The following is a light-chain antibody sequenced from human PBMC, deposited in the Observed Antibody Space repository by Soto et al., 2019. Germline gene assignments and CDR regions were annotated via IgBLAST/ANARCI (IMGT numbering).Light chain of an antibody. Sequence: QTVVTQEPSFSVSPGRTVTLTCGLSSGSVSTSYYPSWYQQTPGQAPRTLIYSTNTRSSGVPDRFSGSILGNKAALTITGAQADDESDYYCALYMGGGVWVFGGGTQLTVL. CDR1: SGSVSTSYY. J-gene: IGLJ7*01. V-gene: IGLV8-61*01. CDR2: STN. CDR3: ALYMGGGVWV.